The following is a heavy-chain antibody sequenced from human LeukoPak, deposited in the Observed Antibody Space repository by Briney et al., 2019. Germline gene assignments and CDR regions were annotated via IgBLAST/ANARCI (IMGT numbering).Heavy chain of an antibody. J-gene: IGHJ4*02. V-gene: IGHV1-8*01. CDR3: ARVNGGDYGDYVADY. Sequence: GASVKVSCKASGYTFTSYDTNWVRQATGQGLEWMGWMNPNSGNTGYAQKFQGRVTMTRNTSISTAYMELSSLRSEDTAVYYCARVNGGDYGDYVADYWGQGTLVTVSS. CDR2: MNPNSGNT. D-gene: IGHD4-17*01. CDR1: GYTFTSYD.